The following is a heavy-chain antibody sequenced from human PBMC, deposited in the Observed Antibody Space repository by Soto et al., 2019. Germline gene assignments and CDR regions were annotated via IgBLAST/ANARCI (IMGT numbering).Heavy chain of an antibody. D-gene: IGHD6-13*01. Sequence: QVQLQESGPGLVKPSETLSLTCTVSGGSITGYYWSWIRQPAGKGLEWIGRIHTSESTNYNPSLKSRVTLSVDTSNTQFSLRLTSLTAADPAVYYCARALTSAAGLYFDYWGQGTLVTVSS. J-gene: IGHJ4*02. CDR1: GGSITGYY. CDR2: IHTSEST. CDR3: ARALTSAAGLYFDY. V-gene: IGHV4-4*07.